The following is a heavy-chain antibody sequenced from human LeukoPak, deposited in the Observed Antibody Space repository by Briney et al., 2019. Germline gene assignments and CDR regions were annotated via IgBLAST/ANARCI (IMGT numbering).Heavy chain of an antibody. Sequence: GASVKVSCKASGYPFIGNYIHWVRQAPGQGLEWMGWINPNSGGTQYSQKFQGRVTLTRDTSITTGYMGLSGLTSDDTAVYYCASLSYYDLSGYFYWGQGTLVTVSS. CDR1: GYPFIGNY. J-gene: IGHJ4*02. D-gene: IGHD3-22*01. CDR3: ASLSYYDLSGYFY. CDR2: INPNSGGT. V-gene: IGHV1-2*02.